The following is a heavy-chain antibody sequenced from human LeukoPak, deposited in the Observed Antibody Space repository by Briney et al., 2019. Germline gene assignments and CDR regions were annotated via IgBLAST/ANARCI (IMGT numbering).Heavy chain of an antibody. J-gene: IGHJ3*02. CDR1: GGTFSSYA. CDR3: AREGVITGTTRAFDI. CDR2: IIPILGIA. D-gene: IGHD1-7*01. V-gene: IGHV1-69*04. Sequence: SVKVSCKASGGTFSSYAISWVRQAPGQGLEWMGRIIPILGIANYAQKFQGRVTITADKSTSTAYMELSSLRSEDTAVYYCAREGVITGTTRAFDIWGQGTMVTVSS.